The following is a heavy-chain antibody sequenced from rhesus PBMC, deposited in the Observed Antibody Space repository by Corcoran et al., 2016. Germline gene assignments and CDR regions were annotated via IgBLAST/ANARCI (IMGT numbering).Heavy chain of an antibody. CDR1: GFTFSDYY. D-gene: IGHD5-12*01. CDR2: ISNGGRWT. J-gene: IGHJ3*01. V-gene: IGHV3-178*01. CDR3: ARVRSYSLSASKDDAFDF. Sequence: EVQLVESGGGLAKPGGSLRLSCAASGFTFSDYYMDWVRQASGEGPEWGSRISNGGRWTRYADSREGTFTISRENAKNTMYLEVDVRRAEEMAVYYCARVRSYSLSASKDDAFDFWGQGLRVTVSS.